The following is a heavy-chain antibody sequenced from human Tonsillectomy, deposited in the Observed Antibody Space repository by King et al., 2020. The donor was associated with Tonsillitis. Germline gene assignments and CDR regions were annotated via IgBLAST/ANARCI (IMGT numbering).Heavy chain of an antibody. CDR1: GGSISSSNW. CDR3: ARGGVMSAFGGVINAFDS. CDR2: IYHSGST. V-gene: IGHV4-4*02. J-gene: IGHJ3*02. Sequence: VQLQESGPGLVKPSGTLSLTCAVSGGSISSSNWWSWVRQPPGKGLGWIGEIYHSGSTNYTPSLKSRVTISVDKSKNQFSLKLRSVTAADTAVYYCARGGVMSAFGGVINAFDSWGQGTVVTVSS. D-gene: IGHD3-16*02.